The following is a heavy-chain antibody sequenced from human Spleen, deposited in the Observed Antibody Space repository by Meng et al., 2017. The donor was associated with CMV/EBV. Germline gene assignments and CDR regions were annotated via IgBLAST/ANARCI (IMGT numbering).Heavy chain of an antibody. V-gene: IGHV1-69*10. Sequence: VSCKASGGTFSSFAIRWVRQAPGQGLEWMGGVIPILGVPHYAQKFQGRVTITADRSTSTAHMELSSLRSEDTAVYYCASLTPLFDYWGLGTLVTVSS. CDR2: VIPILGVP. CDR3: ASLTPLFDY. CDR1: GGTFSSFA. J-gene: IGHJ4*02.